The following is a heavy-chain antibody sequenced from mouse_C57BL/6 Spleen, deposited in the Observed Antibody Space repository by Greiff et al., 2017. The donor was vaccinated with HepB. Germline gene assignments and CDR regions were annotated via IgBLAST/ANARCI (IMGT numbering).Heavy chain of an antibody. J-gene: IGHJ4*01. D-gene: IGHD2-5*01. Sequence: VQLQQSGAELVMPGASVKLSCKASGYTLTSYWMHWVKQRPGQGLEWIGEIDPSDSYTNYNQKFKGKSTLTVDKSSSTAYMQLSSLTSEDSAVYYCARVRDYSNYAMDYWGQGTSVTVSS. CDR3: ARVRDYSNYAMDY. CDR1: GYTLTSYW. V-gene: IGHV1-69*01. CDR2: IDPSDSYT.